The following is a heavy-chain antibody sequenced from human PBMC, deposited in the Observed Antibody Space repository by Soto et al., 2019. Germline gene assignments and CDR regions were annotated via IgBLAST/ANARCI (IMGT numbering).Heavy chain of an antibody. J-gene: IGHJ6*03. CDR3: ARDQVAAAGTNNYYYYYMDV. D-gene: IGHD6-13*01. CDR1: GFTFSSYW. CDR2: IKQDGSEK. V-gene: IGHV3-7*01. Sequence: GGSLRLSCAASGFTFSSYWMSWVRQAPGKGLEWVANIKQDGSEKYYVDSVKGRFTISRDNAKNSLYLQMNSLRAEDTAVYYCARDQVAAAGTNNYYYYYMDVWGKGTTVTVSS.